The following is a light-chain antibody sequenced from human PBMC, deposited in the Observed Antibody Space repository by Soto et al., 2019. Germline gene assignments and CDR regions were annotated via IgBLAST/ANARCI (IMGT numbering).Light chain of an antibody. J-gene: IGLJ2*01. CDR2: EVA. CDR3: SSYTPRSLLV. V-gene: IGLV2-14*01. CDR1: SRDIGAYDF. Sequence: QSALTQPASVSGSPGQSITFSCTGTSRDIGAYDFVSWYQHYPGKAPKLIIFEVANRPSGISDRFSGSKSGNTASLTISGLQPEDEADYYCSSYTPRSLLVFGGGTKLTVL.